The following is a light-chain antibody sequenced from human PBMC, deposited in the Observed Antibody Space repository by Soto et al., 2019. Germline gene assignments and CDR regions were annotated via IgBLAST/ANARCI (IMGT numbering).Light chain of an antibody. CDR3: AAWDDSLNVVV. CDR1: SSSIGSNT. J-gene: IGLJ2*01. V-gene: IGLV1-44*01. Sequence: QSVLTQPPSASGTPGQRVTISCSGSSSSIGSNTVSWYQQLPGTAPKLLLYNNHQRPSGVPDRFSGSKSGTSASLAISGLQSEDEADYYCAAWDDSLNVVVFGGGTKLTVL. CDR2: NNH.